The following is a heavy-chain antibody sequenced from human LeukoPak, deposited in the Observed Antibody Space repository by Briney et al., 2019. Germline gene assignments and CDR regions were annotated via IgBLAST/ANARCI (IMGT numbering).Heavy chain of an antibody. Sequence: GESLKISCKGSGYSFTSYWIGWVRQMPGKGLGWVGILYPGDSDTRYSPSFQGQVTISADKSISTAYLQWSSLKASDTAMYYCATHDSNDFDYWGQGTLVTVSS. D-gene: IGHD3-22*01. CDR2: LYPGDSDT. V-gene: IGHV5-51*01. CDR1: GYSFTSYW. CDR3: ATHDSNDFDY. J-gene: IGHJ4*02.